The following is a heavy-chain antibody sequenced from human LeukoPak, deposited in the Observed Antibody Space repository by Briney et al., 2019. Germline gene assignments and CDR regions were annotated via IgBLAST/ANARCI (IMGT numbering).Heavy chain of an antibody. CDR3: AREVRGYYFDY. CDR1: GFIVSSNY. CDR2: ISSGGNT. J-gene: IGHJ4*02. V-gene: IGHV3-53*01. D-gene: IGHD3-22*01. Sequence: PGGSLRLSCAASGFIVSSNYMSWVRQAPGKGLEWVSVISSGGNTYYADSVKGRFTISRDNSKNTLYLQMNDLRAEDTAVYYCAREVRGYYFDYWGQGTLVTVSS.